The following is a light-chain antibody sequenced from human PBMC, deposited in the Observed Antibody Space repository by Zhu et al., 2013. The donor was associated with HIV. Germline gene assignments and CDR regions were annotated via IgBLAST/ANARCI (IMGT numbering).Light chain of an antibody. CDR2: GAS. V-gene: IGKV3-20*01. CDR1: QSVTSN. CDR3: QQYGSSPLT. J-gene: IGKJ4*01. Sequence: EIVMTQSPATLSVSPGERATLSCRASQSVTSNLAWYQQKPGQAPRLLIYGASSRATGIPDRFSGSGSGTDFTLSISRLEPEDFAVYYCQQYGSSPLTFGGGTKLEIK.